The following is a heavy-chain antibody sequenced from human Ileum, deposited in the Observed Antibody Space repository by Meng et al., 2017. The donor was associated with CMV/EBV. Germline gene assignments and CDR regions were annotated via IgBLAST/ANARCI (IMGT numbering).Heavy chain of an antibody. J-gene: IGHJ4*02. D-gene: IGHD3-22*01. CDR2: IKEDGSDK. CDR3: ARDSSGYDY. Sequence: GESLKISCAASGFTFNTYWMSWVRQAPGKGLEWVANIKEDGSDKYYVDSVEGRFTISKDNAKNALYLQMTSLRVEDTAVYYCARDSSGYDYWGQGALVTVSS. CDR1: GFTFNTYW. V-gene: IGHV3-7*01.